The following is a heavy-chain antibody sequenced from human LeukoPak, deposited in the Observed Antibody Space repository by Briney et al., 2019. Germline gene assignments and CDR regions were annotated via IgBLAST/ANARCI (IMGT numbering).Heavy chain of an antibody. CDR3: AKEYSSSGPDAFDI. D-gene: IGHD6-6*01. V-gene: IGHV3-30*02. Sequence: GGSLRLSCAASGFTFSSYGMHWVRQAPGEGLEWVAFIRYDGSNKYYADSVKGRFTISRDNSKNTLYLQMNSLRAEDTAVYYCAKEYSSSGPDAFDIWGQGTMVTVSS. CDR1: GFTFSSYG. CDR2: IRYDGSNK. J-gene: IGHJ3*02.